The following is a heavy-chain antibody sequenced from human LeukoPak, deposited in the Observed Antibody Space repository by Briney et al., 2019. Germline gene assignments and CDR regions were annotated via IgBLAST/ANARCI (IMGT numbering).Heavy chain of an antibody. J-gene: IGHJ4*02. D-gene: IGHD3-3*01. V-gene: IGHV3-49*03. CDR3: TRRTLEWLFGQFYFDY. CDR2: IRSKAYGGTT. Sequence: GGSLRLSCAASGFTFSSYEMNWFRQAPGKGLEWVGFIRSKAYGGTTEYAASVKGRFTISRDDSKSIAYLQMNSLKTEDTAVYYCTRRTLEWLFGQFYFDYWGQGTLVTVSS. CDR1: GFTFSSYE.